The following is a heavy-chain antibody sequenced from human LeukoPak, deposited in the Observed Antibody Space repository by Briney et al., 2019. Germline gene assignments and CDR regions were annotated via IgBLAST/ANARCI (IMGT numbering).Heavy chain of an antibody. CDR3: AIYLVIAAAGTIGFDY. CDR1: GGTFSSYA. V-gene: IGHV1-69*01. Sequence: GSSVKVSCKASGGTFSSYAISWVRQAPGQGLEWMGGIIPIFGTANYAQKFQGRVTITADESTSTAYMELSSLRSEDTAVYYCAIYLVIAAAGTIGFDYWGQGTLVTVSS. J-gene: IGHJ4*02. CDR2: IIPIFGTA. D-gene: IGHD6-13*01.